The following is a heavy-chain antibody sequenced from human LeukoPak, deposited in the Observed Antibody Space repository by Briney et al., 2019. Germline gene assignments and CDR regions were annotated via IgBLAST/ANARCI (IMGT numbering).Heavy chain of an antibody. CDR2: INPNGGRT. V-gene: IGHV1-2*02. J-gene: IGHJ4*02. Sequence: ASVKVSCKASGYTFSGYYMHWVRQAPGQGLEWMGWINPNGGRTNYAQKFQGRVTMTRDTSIRTAYMELRRLRSDDAAVYYCARALGIRDYYFDYWGQGTLVTVSS. CDR3: ARALGIRDYYFDY. D-gene: IGHD7-27*01. CDR1: GYTFSGYY.